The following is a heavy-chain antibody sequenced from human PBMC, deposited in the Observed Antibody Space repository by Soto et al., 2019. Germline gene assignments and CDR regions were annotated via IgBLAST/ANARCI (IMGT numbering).Heavy chain of an antibody. D-gene: IGHD6-19*01. CDR2: IYYSGST. V-gene: IGHV4-61*01. J-gene: IGHJ6*02. CDR1: GGSVSSGSYY. CDR3: ARDRHSSCWYDPDYYGMDV. Sequence: QVQLQESGPGLVKPSETLSLTCTVSGGSVSSGSYYWSWIRQPPGKGLEWIGYIYYSGSTNYNPSLMSRVTISVDTSKNQFSLKLSSVTAADTAVYYCARDRHSSCWYDPDYYGMDVWGQETTVTVSS.